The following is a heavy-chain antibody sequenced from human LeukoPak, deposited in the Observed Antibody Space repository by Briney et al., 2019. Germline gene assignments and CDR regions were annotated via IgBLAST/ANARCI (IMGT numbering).Heavy chain of an antibody. V-gene: IGHV1-69*01. CDR3: ARGVVRGSYFWPHDY. CDR2: IIPIFGTA. D-gene: IGHD1-26*01. J-gene: IGHJ4*02. CDR1: GGTFSSYA. Sequence: SVKVSCKASGGTFSSYAISWVRQAPGQGLEWMGGIIPIFGTANYAQKFQGRVTITADESTSTAYMELSSLRSEDTAVYYCARGVVRGSYFWPHDYWGQGTLVTVSS.